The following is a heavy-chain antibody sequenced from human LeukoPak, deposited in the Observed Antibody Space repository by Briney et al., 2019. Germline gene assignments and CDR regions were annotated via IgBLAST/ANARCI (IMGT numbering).Heavy chain of an antibody. D-gene: IGHD7-27*01. CDR3: ARDSGDITGYFDY. CDR1: GFTFSSYG. CDR2: IWYDGSNK. Sequence: GRSLRLSCAASGFTFSSYGMHWVRQAPGKGLEWVAVIWYDGSNKYYADSVKGRFTISRDNSKNTLYLQMNSLRAEDTAVYYCARDSGDITGYFDYWGQGTLVTVS. J-gene: IGHJ4*02. V-gene: IGHV3-33*01.